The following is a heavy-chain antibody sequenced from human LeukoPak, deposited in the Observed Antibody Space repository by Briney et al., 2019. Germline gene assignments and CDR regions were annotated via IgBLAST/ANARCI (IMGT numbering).Heavy chain of an antibody. J-gene: IGHJ6*02. CDR2: IYYSGST. CDR1: GGSISSGGYY. Sequence: SETLSLTCTVSGGSISSGGYYWSWIRQHPGKGLEWIGYIYYSGSTYYNPSLKSRVTISVDTSKNQFSLKLGSVTAADTAVYYCARDPTAGQYYYYGMDVWGQGTTVTVSS. CDR3: ARDPTAGQYYYYGMDV. V-gene: IGHV4-31*03.